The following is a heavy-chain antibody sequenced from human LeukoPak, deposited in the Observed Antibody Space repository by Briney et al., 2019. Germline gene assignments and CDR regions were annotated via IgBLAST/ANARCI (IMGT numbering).Heavy chain of an antibody. D-gene: IGHD3-10*01. J-gene: IGHJ4*02. Sequence: GGSLRLSCAASGFTFSSYAMSWVRQAPGKGLEWVSAISGSGGSTYYADSAKGRLTISRDNSKNTLYLQMNSLRAEDTAVYYCAKDNYYYGSGSYYKRLGSFDYWGQGTLVTVSS. CDR2: ISGSGGST. V-gene: IGHV3-23*01. CDR3: AKDNYYYGSGSYYKRLGSFDY. CDR1: GFTFSSYA.